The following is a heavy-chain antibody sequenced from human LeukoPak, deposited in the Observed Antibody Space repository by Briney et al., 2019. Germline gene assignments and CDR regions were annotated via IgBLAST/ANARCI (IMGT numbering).Heavy chain of an antibody. CDR3: TTDRYCSGGSCYSGYYLDY. CDR1: GFTFSNAW. CDR2: IKSKTDGGTT. J-gene: IGHJ4*02. D-gene: IGHD2-15*01. Sequence: RGSLRLSCAASGFTFSNAWMSWVRQAPGKGLEWVGRIKSKTDGGTTDYAAPVKGRFTISRDDSKNTLYLQMNSLKTEDTAVYYCTTDRYCSGGSCYSGYYLDYWGQGTLVTVSS. V-gene: IGHV3-15*01.